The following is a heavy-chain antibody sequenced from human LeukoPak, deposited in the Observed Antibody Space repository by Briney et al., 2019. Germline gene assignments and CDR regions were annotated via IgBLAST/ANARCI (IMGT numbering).Heavy chain of an antibody. Sequence: GASVKVSCKASGHTFTSYGIRWVRQAPGQGLEWMGWISAYNGNTNYAQKLQGRVTMTTDTSTSTAYMELRSLRSDDTAVYYCARGSWDYYGSGSPQWFDPWGQGTLVTVSS. D-gene: IGHD3-10*01. CDR2: ISAYNGNT. J-gene: IGHJ5*02. CDR3: ARGSWDYYGSGSPQWFDP. V-gene: IGHV1-18*04. CDR1: GHTFTSYG.